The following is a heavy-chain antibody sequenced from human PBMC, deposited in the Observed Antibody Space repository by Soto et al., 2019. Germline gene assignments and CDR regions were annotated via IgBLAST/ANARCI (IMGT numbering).Heavy chain of an antibody. CDR3: ARGPNGWFGYDY. D-gene: IGHD3-10*01. CDR2: INSDARTT. CDR1: GFTFSTSW. Sequence: EVQLVESGGGLVQPGGSLRLSCAASGFTFSTSWMHWVRQAAGKVLVWVSRINSDARTTNYADTVKGRFTISRDNAKNTLYLQMDSLTAEDTAVYYCARGPNGWFGYDYWGQGTLVTVSS. V-gene: IGHV3-74*01. J-gene: IGHJ4*02.